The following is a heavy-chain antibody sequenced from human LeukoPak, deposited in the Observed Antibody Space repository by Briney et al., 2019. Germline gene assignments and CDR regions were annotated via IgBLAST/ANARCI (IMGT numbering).Heavy chain of an antibody. J-gene: IGHJ3*02. V-gene: IGHV3-11*05. CDR2: ISSSSSYT. CDR3: ARGFYSGSYSVPFDI. Sequence: GGSLRLSCAASGFTFSDYHMSWIHQAPGKGLEWVSYISSSSSYTNYADSVKGRFTISRDNAKNSLYLQMNSLRAEDTAVYYCARGFYSGSYSVPFDIWGQGTMVTVSS. D-gene: IGHD1-26*01. CDR1: GFTFSDYH.